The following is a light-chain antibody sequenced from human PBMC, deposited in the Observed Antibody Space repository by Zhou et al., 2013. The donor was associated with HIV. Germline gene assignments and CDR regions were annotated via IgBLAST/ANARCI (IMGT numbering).Light chain of an antibody. J-gene: IGKJ4*01. Sequence: EIVMTQSPLSLPVTPGEPASISCRSSQSLLHSNGYNYLDWYLQKPGQSPQLLIYLGSNRASGVPDRFSGSGSGTDFTLKISRVEAEDVGVYYCMQARQTPVTFGGGTRLEIE. CDR1: QSLLHSNGYNY. V-gene: IGKV2-28*01. CDR2: LGS. CDR3: MQARQTPVT.